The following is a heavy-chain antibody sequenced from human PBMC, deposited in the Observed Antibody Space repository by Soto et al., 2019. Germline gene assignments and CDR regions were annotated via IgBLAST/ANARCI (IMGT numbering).Heavy chain of an antibody. CDR2: INPSDGNI. J-gene: IGHJ4*02. CDR3: ARGDYYGSGHYFDY. D-gene: IGHD3-10*01. CDR1: GYTFTAYY. V-gene: IGHV1-46*01. Sequence: QVQLVQSGAEVKKPGASVKLSCKASGYTFTAYYLHWVRQAPGQGLEWMTRINPSDGNINYAQKFQGRVTMTGDTSTNTVHMYMSSLRSEDTAVYYCARGDYYGSGHYFDYWGQGTLVTVSS.